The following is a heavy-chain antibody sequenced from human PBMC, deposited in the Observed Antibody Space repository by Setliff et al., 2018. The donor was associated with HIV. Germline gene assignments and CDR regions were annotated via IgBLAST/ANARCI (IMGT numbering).Heavy chain of an antibody. D-gene: IGHD5-12*01. CDR2: IYHSGST. Sequence: SETLSLTCTVSGDSITSGTYYWSWIRQPAGMRLEWIGNIYHSGSTYYSPSLNSRFTISVDTSKNQFSLKLRSVTAADTAVYYCARQPLYNDYDWRSYYFDYWGQGSLVTVSS. V-gene: IGHV4-39*01. J-gene: IGHJ4*02. CDR3: ARQPLYNDYDWRSYYFDY. CDR1: GDSITSGTYY.